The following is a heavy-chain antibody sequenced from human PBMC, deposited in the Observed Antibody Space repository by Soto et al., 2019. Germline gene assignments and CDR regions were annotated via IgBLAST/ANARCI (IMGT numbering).Heavy chain of an antibody. CDR3: ARDGRRRYFDL. CDR2: IIPILGIA. D-gene: IGHD2-15*01. V-gene: IGHV1-69*08. Sequence: QVQLVQSGAEVKKPGSSVKVSCKASGGTFSSYTISWVRQAPGQGLEWMGRIIPILGIANYAQKFQGRVTITADKSTSTAYMELSSLRSEDTAVYYCARDGRRRYFDLWGRGTLVTGSS. CDR1: GGTFSSYT. J-gene: IGHJ2*01.